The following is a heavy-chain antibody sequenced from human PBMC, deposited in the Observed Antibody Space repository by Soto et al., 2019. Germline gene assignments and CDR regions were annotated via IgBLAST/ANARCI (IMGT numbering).Heavy chain of an antibody. CDR2: ISYDGSNK. J-gene: IGHJ4*02. V-gene: IGHV3-30*18. D-gene: IGHD2-21*02. Sequence: GGSLRLSCAASGFTFSSYGMHWVRQAPGKGLEWVAVISYDGSNKYYADSVKGRFTISRDNSKNTLYLQMNSLRAEDTAVYYCAKSPSYLCGGDCYNQAFCDYGGQGTLVTVSS. CDR3: AKSPSYLCGGDCYNQAFCDY. CDR1: GFTFSSYG.